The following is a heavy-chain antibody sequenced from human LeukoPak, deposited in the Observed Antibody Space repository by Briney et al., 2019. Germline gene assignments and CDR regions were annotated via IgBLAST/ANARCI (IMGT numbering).Heavy chain of an antibody. J-gene: IGHJ6*02. CDR1: GFTFSSYA. D-gene: IGHD3-10*01. V-gene: IGHV3-23*01. CDR2: ISGSGGST. CDR3: AKDPYYYGSGSRAPMDV. Sequence: PGGSLRLSCAASGFTFSSYAMSWVRQAPGKGLEWVSAISGSGGSTYYADSVKGRFTISRDNSKNTLYLQMNSLRAEDTAVYYCAKDPYYYGSGSRAPMDVWGQGTTVTVSS.